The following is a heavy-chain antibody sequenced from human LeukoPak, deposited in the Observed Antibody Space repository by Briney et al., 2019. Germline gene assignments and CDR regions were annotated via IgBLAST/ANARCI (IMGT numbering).Heavy chain of an antibody. J-gene: IGHJ4*02. D-gene: IGHD6-19*01. CDR1: GFTFSSYA. CDR2: ISGSGGST. V-gene: IGHV3-23*01. CDR3: AKDPVPIAVAGSYFDY. Sequence: GGSLRLSCAASGFTFSSYAMSWVRQAPGKGLEWVSAISGSGGSTYYADSVKGRFTISRDNSKNTLYLQMNSLRAEDTAVYYCAKDPVPIAVAGSYFDYWGQGTMVTVSS.